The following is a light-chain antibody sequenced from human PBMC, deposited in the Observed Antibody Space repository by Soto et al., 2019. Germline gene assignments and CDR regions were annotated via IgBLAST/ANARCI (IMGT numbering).Light chain of an antibody. CDR1: SSNVGSLS. V-gene: IGLV1-44*01. CDR2: SNY. CDR3: AAWDGSLNGLYV. Sequence: QSVLTQAPSASGTPGQRVTISCSGSSSNVGSLSVDWYQHLPGTALKLLIHSNYQRPSGVPDRFSGSKSGTSASLAINGLQSEDEADYYCAAWDGSLNGLYVFGTGTKLTVL. J-gene: IGLJ1*01.